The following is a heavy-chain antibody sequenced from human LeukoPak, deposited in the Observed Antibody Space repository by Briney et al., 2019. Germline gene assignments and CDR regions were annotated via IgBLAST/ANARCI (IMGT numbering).Heavy chain of an antibody. D-gene: IGHD2-15*01. CDR1: GFPFSTYA. CDR3: AKGTLGSCSGSTCYPLDY. V-gene: IGHV3-23*01. Sequence: QPGGSLRLSCAASGFPFSTYAMNWVRQAPGKGLEWVSIITGSGGATYYPDSVKGRFTISRHNSKTTLYLQMNSVRADDTAVYYCAKGTLGSCSGSTCYPLDYWGLGTLVTVSS. CDR2: ITGSGGAT. J-gene: IGHJ4*02.